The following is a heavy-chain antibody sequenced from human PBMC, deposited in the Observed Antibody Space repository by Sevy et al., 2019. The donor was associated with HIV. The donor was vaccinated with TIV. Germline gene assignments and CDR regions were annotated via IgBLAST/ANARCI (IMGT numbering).Heavy chain of an antibody. D-gene: IGHD6-13*01. V-gene: IGHV3-7*01. J-gene: IGHJ4*02. Sequence: GGSLRLSCAASGLTFSTSWMNWVRQAPGKGLECVANIRPDGSETYYADSVRGRFTISRDNARDSVFLQMNSLRVEDTAVYYCARVSSAGGGDYWGQGVLVTVSS. CDR1: GLTFSTSW. CDR2: IRPDGSET. CDR3: ARVSSAGGGDY.